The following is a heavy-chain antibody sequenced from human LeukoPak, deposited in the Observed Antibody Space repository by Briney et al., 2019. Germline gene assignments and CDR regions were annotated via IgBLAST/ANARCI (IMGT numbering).Heavy chain of an antibody. V-gene: IGHV3-64*01. J-gene: IGHJ4*02. D-gene: IGHD6-13*01. CDR1: GFTFYTYG. CDR3: ARGAQLTDY. CDR2: IGPDGGTT. Sequence: GGSLRLSCAASGFTFYTYGMHWVRQAPGKGMEYVSGIGPDGGTTYYANSVKGRFTISRDNSKNMLYLQMGSLTADDMAVYYCARGAQLTDYWGQGTLVTVSS.